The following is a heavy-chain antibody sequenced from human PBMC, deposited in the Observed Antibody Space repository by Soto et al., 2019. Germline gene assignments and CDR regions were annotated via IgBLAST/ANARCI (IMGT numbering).Heavy chain of an antibody. J-gene: IGHJ3*02. CDR3: ARDFTGDPGAFDI. CDR1: GGTFSSYT. V-gene: IGHV1-69*04. D-gene: IGHD7-27*01. Sequence: GASVKVSSKASGGTFSSYTISWVRQAPGQGLEWMGRIIPILGIANYAQKFQGRVTITADKSTSTAYMELSSLRSEDTAVYYCARDFTGDPGAFDIWGQGTMVTVSS. CDR2: IIPILGIA.